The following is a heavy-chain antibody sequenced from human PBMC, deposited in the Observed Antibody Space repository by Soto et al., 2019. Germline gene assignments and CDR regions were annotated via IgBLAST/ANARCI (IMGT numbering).Heavy chain of an antibody. Sequence: SVKVSCKASGGTFSSYTISWVRQAPGQGLEWMGRIIPILGIANYAQKFQGRVTITADKSTSTAYMELSSLRSEDTAVYYCARISDSRSQEEDYWGQGTLVTVSS. CDR1: GGTFSSYT. V-gene: IGHV1-69*02. CDR3: ARISDSRSQEEDY. CDR2: IIPILGIA. D-gene: IGHD3-22*01. J-gene: IGHJ4*02.